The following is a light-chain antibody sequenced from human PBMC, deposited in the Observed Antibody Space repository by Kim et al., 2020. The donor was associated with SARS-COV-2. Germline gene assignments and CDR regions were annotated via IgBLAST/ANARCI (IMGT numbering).Light chain of an antibody. J-gene: IGKJ1*01. Sequence: SPGEGATLSCRASQSISSSYLAWYQQKPGQAPRLLIYGAFSRATGISDRFSGGGSGTDFTLTISRLEPEDFAVYYCQQYTGSPWTFGQGTKVDIK. CDR2: GAF. CDR1: QSISSSY. CDR3: QQYTGSPWT. V-gene: IGKV3-20*01.